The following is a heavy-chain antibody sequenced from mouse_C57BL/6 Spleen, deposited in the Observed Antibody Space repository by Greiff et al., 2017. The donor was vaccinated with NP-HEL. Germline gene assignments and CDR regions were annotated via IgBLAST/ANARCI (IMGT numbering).Heavy chain of an antibody. D-gene: IGHD1-1*01. CDR1: GYTFTDYY. CDR3: ARYYGSSYEERYFDV. CDR2: IGPGSGST. J-gene: IGHJ1*03. Sequence: VQLQQSGAELVKPGASVKISCKASGYTFTDYYINWVKQRPGQGLEWIGKIGPGSGSTYYNEKFMGKATLTADKSSSTAYMQLSSLTSEDSAVYFCARYYGSSYEERYFDVWGTGTTVTVSS. V-gene: IGHV1-77*01.